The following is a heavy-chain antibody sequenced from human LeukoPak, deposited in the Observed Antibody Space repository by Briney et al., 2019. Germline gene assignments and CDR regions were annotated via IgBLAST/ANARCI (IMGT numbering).Heavy chain of an antibody. CDR1: GFTFSSYA. CDR2: ISGDGGST. V-gene: IGHV3-23*01. D-gene: IGHD2-15*01. CDR3: ANQRDIVVVVDAPPADY. J-gene: IGHJ4*02. Sequence: GGSLRLSCAASGFTFSSYAMSWVRQAPGKGLEWVSLISGDGGSTYYADSVKGRFTISRDNCKNSLYLQMNSLRTEDTALYYCANQRDIVVVVDAPPADYGGQGTLVSVSS.